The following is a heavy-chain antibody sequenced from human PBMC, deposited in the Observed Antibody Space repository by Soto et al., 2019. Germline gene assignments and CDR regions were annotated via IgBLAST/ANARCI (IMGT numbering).Heavy chain of an antibody. D-gene: IGHD3-3*01. CDR1: CGSISSGGYY. CDR2: IYYSGST. Sequence: SETLSLTCTVSCGSISSGGYYWSWIRQHPGKGLEWIGYIYYSGSTYYNPSLKSRVTISVDTSKKQFSLKLSSVTAADTAVYYCARAAVRDLYFQHWGQGTLITVSS. J-gene: IGHJ1*01. V-gene: IGHV4-31*03. CDR3: ARAAVRDLYFQH.